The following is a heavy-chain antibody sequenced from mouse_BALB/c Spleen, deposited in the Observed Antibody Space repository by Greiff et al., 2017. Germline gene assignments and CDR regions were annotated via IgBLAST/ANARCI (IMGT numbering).Heavy chain of an antibody. CDR3: ARGYDYDGHYYAMDY. Sequence: EVKLVESGGGLVQPGGSRKLSCAASGFTFSSFGMHWVRQAPEKGLEWVAYISSGSSTIYYADTVKGRFTISRDNPKNTLFLQMTSLRSEDTAMYYCARGYDYDGHYYAMDYWGQGTSVTVSS. CDR1: GFTFSSFG. D-gene: IGHD2-4*01. J-gene: IGHJ4*01. CDR2: ISSGSSTI. V-gene: IGHV5-17*02.